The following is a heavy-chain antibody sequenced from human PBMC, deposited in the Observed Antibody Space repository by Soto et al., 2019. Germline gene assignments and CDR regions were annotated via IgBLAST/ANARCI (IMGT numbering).Heavy chain of an antibody. D-gene: IGHD3-22*01. CDR3: ARASYYYDSSGYYQGWDYFDS. Sequence: QVQLVQSGAEVKKPGSSVKVSCKASGGTFSSYAISWVRQAPGQGLEWMGGIIPIFGTANYAQKFQGRVTITADESTSTAYMELSSLRSEDTAVYYCARASYYYDSSGYYQGWDYFDSWGQGTLVTVSS. J-gene: IGHJ4*02. V-gene: IGHV1-69*01. CDR2: IIPIFGTA. CDR1: GGTFSSYA.